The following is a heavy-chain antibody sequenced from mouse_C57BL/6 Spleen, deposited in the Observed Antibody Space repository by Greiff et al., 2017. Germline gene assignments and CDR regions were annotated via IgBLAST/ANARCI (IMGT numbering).Heavy chain of an antibody. CDR1: GFTFSDYG. CDR3: ARPDYYGSSYAFAY. J-gene: IGHJ3*01. V-gene: IGHV5-17*01. Sequence: EVQRVESGGGLVKPGGSLKLSCAASGFTFSDYGMHWVRQAPEKGLEWVAYISSGSSTIYYADTVKGRFTISRDNAKNTLFLQMTSLRSEDTAMYYCARPDYYGSSYAFAYWGQGTLVTVSA. CDR2: ISSGSSTI. D-gene: IGHD1-1*01.